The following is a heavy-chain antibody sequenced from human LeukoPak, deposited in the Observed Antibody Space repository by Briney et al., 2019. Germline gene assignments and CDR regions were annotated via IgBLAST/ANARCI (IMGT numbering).Heavy chain of an antibody. CDR3: ATASAAAVTSYYFDY. CDR2: ISYDGSNK. V-gene: IGHV3-30-3*01. D-gene: IGHD6-13*01. J-gene: IGHJ4*02. CDR1: GFTFSSYA. Sequence: GGSLRLSCAASGFTFSSYAMHWVRQAPGKGLEWVAVISYDGSNKYYADSVKGRFTISRDNSKNTLYLQMNSLRAEDTAVYYCATASAAAVTSYYFDYWGQGTLVTVSS.